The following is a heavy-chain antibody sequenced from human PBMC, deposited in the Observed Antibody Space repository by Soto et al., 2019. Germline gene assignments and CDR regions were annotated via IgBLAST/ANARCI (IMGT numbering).Heavy chain of an antibody. CDR1: GFTFSNYW. CDR3: ARGKSSRYFDY. V-gene: IGHV3-7*01. CDR2: RKPDGSET. J-gene: IGHJ4*02. Sequence: EVQLVESGGGLVQPGGSLRLSCATSGFTFSNYWMSWVRQAPGKGLEWMVNRKPDGSETYYVDSGRGRFTTSRDDAENSLYLQMNSLRAADTAVYYCARGKSSRYFDYWGQGTLVTVSS. D-gene: IGHD6-13*01.